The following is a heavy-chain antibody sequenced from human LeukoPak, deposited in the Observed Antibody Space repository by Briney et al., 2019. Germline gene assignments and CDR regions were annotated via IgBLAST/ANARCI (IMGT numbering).Heavy chain of an antibody. CDR3: ARGHRSGYYFY. Sequence: GGSLRLSCAASGFTFTTYWMTWVRQAPGKGLEWVANIKQDGGQKYYVDSVKGRFTISRDNAKNSLYLQMNSLKAEDTAVYYCARGHRSGYYFYWGHGTQVTVSS. D-gene: IGHD3-22*01. CDR2: IKQDGGQK. CDR1: GFTFTTYW. J-gene: IGHJ4*01. V-gene: IGHV3-7*01.